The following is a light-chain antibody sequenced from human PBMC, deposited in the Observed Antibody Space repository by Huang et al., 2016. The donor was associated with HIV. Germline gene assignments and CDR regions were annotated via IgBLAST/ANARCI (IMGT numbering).Light chain of an antibody. CDR2: DAS. CDR1: KSVSSY. Sequence: EIVLTQSPATLSLSPGERAPLSCRASKSVSSYLAWYQQKPGQAPRLLIYDASNRATGIPARFSGSGSGTDFTLTISSLEPEDFAVYYCQQRSNWRTFGQGTKVEIK. J-gene: IGKJ1*01. CDR3: QQRSNWRT. V-gene: IGKV3-11*01.